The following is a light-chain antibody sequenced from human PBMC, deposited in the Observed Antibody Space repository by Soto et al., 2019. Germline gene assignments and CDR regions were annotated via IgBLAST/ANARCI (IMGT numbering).Light chain of an antibody. J-gene: IGKJ1*01. Sequence: EIVMTQSPATLSVSPGERATLSCRASEDVGSTLAWYQQKVGQVPRLVIYGASSRATGIPARFSASGSGTEFTLTISSLQSEDFAIYYCQQYNQWPSWTFGQGTKVDI. CDR3: QQYNQWPSWT. V-gene: IGKV3-15*01. CDR2: GAS. CDR1: EDVGST.